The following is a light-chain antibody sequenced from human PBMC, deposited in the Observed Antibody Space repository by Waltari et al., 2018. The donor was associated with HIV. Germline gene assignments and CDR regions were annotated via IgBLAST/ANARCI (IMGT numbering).Light chain of an antibody. J-gene: IGLJ3*02. CDR3: ASYTRRSSVA. V-gene: IGLV2-14*01. Sequence: QSALPQPASVSGSPGQSITITCTGSSVDIGAYNHVSWYQQHTNESPKLRIFEVKNRPSGVSGRCAASKYGNTASLTITGRQSYDEADYYCASYTRRSSVAFGGGTRVTV. CDR1: SVDIGAYNH. CDR2: EVK.